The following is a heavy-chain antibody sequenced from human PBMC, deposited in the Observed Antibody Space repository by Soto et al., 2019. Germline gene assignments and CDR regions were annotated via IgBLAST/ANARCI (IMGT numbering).Heavy chain of an antibody. CDR2: ISSSSSYI. D-gene: IGHD3-16*02. J-gene: IGHJ4*02. Sequence: EVQLVESGGGLVKPGGSLRLSCAASGFTFSSYSMNWVRQAPGKGLEWVSSISSSSSYIYYADSVKGRFTISRDNAKNSLYLQMNSLRAEDTAVYYCAREKSGYDYIWGSYPYFDYWGQGTLVTVSS. CDR1: GFTFSSYS. CDR3: AREKSGYDYIWGSYPYFDY. V-gene: IGHV3-21*01.